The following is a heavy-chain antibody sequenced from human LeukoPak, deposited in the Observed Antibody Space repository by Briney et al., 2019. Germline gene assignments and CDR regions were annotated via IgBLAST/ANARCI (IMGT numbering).Heavy chain of an antibody. CDR1: GYTFTSYG. CDR3: ARDEGIVVVTAQPHYYYYGMDV. D-gene: IGHD2-21*02. CDR2: ISAYNGNT. Sequence: GASVKVSCKASGYTFTSYGISWVRQAPGQGLEWMGWISAYNGNTNYAQKLQGRVTMTTDTSTSTAYMELRSLRSDDTAVYYCARDEGIVVVTAQPHYYYYGMDVWGQGTTVTVSS. J-gene: IGHJ6*02. V-gene: IGHV1-18*01.